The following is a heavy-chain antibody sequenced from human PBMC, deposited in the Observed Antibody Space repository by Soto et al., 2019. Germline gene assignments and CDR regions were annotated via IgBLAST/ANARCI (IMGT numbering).Heavy chain of an antibody. D-gene: IGHD3-10*01. Sequence: GGSLILSCAASGFTFSSYGMHWVLQAPGKGLEWVAVIWYDGSNKYYADSVKGRFTISRDNSKNTLYLQMNRLRAEDTAVYYCAREKPGGAYYYGSGSYYNGFDYWGQGTLVTAPQ. CDR3: AREKPGGAYYYGSGSYYNGFDY. CDR2: IWYDGSNK. V-gene: IGHV3-33*01. CDR1: GFTFSSYG. J-gene: IGHJ4*02.